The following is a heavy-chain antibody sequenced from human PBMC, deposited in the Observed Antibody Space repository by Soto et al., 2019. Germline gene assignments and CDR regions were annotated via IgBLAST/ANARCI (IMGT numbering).Heavy chain of an antibody. CDR3: ARAAISRCVDRSCPAWFDP. CDR1: GGSISNANYY. Sequence: SETLCLTCTVSGGSISNANYYWSWIRPHPGKGLEWIGYIYYTGTTCYSPSLESRVAISVDTSQIQFSLKLGAVTAADTAVYFCARAAISRCVDRSCPAWFDPGGQGTLVTVPA. CDR2: IYYTGTT. V-gene: IGHV4-31*03. J-gene: IGHJ5*02. D-gene: IGHD1-26*01.